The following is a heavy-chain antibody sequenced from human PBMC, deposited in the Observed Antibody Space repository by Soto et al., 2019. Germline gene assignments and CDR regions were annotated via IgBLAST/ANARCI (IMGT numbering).Heavy chain of an antibody. J-gene: IGHJ4*02. CDR1: GGSFSGYY. CDR3: ARGRIQLWLLGSHFDY. Sequence: QVQLQQWGAGLLKPSETLSLTCAVYGGSFSGYYWSWIRQPPGKGLEWIGEINHSGSTNYNPSLKSRVTISVDTSKNQFSLKLSSVTAADTAVYYCARGRIQLWLLGSHFDYWGQGTLVTVSS. D-gene: IGHD5-18*01. V-gene: IGHV4-34*01. CDR2: INHSGST.